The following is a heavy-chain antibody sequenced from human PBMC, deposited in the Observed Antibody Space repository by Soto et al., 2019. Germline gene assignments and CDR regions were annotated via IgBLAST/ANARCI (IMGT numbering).Heavy chain of an antibody. J-gene: IGHJ6*02. CDR2: ISSSSSYI. Sequence: GSLRLSCAASGFTFSSYSMNWVRQAPGKGLEWVSSISSSSSYIYYADSVKGRFTISRDNAKNSLYLQMNSLRAEDTAVYYCARDQASLGVLWFGDSPQTKYYYYGMDVWGQGTTVTVSS. V-gene: IGHV3-21*01. CDR1: GFTFSSYS. D-gene: IGHD3-10*01. CDR3: ARDQASLGVLWFGDSPQTKYYYYGMDV.